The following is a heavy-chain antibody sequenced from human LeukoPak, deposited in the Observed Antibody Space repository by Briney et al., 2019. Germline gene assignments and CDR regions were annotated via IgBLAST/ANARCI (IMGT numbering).Heavy chain of an antibody. D-gene: IGHD2-15*01. V-gene: IGHV5-51*01. CDR1: GYSFINYR. Sequence: GESLKISCRCSGYSFINYRIGWVRQMPGKGLEWMGIIYPGDSDTRYSPSFQGQVTFSADKSISTTYLHWSSLKASDTAIYYCAGLPGYCIGGSCYFDYQGQGTLVTVSS. J-gene: IGHJ4*02. CDR3: AGLPGYCIGGSCYFDY. CDR2: IYPGDSDT.